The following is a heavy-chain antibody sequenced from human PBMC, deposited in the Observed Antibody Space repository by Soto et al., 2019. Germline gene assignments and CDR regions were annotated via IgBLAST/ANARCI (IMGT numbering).Heavy chain of an antibody. V-gene: IGHV1-2*02. Sequence: QVQLVQSGAEVKKPGASVKVSCKASGYTFTGYYMHWVRQAPGQGLEWMGWINPNSGGTNYAQKFQGRVTMTRDTSIRTAYMELSRLRSDDTAVYYCARATLVVAATPGSGWFDPWGQGTLVTVSS. CDR3: ARATLVVAATPGSGWFDP. D-gene: IGHD2-15*01. CDR2: INPNSGGT. J-gene: IGHJ5*02. CDR1: GYTFTGYY.